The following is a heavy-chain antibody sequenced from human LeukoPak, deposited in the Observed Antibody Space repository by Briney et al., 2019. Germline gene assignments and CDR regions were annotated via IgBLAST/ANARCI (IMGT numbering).Heavy chain of an antibody. CDR1: GFTFSSYG. J-gene: IGHJ6*02. D-gene: IGHD2-2*01. CDR3: ARFVDCSSTSCYVNYYYGMDV. V-gene: IGHV3-30*03. CDR2: ISYDGSNK. Sequence: GRSLRLSCAASGFTFSSYGTHWVRQAPGKGLEWVAVISYDGSNKYYADSVKGRFTISRDNSKNTLYLQMNSLRAEDTAVYYCARFVDCSSTSCYVNYYYGMDVWGQGTTVTVSS.